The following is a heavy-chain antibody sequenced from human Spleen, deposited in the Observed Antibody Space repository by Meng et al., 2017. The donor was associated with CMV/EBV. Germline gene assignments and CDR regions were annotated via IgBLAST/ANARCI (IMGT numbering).Heavy chain of an antibody. CDR3: ARVPSLGYCSSTSCPRGTYCDY. D-gene: IGHD2-2*01. J-gene: IGHJ4*02. CDR2: TNHSGST. Sequence: YGRGSRKHQGKGLEWIGETNHSGSTNYNPSLKSRVTIAVDTSKNQFSLKLSSVTAADTAVYYCARVPSLGYCSSTSCPRGTYCDYWGQGTLVTVSS. V-gene: IGHV4-34*01. CDR1: Y.